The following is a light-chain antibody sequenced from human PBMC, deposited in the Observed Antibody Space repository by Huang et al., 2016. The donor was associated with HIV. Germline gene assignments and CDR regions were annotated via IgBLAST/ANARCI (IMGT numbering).Light chain of an antibody. CDR2: GAS. V-gene: IGKV3-15*01. CDR1: HSVGRN. Sequence: IMMTQSPATLSVSLGERATLSCRASHSVGRNLAWYQSKPGQAPRLLIYGASTRATGTPARFSGSGSGTEFTLTISSLQSEDFAVYSCQQYNNWPPTWTFGQGTKVEIK. J-gene: IGKJ1*01. CDR3: QQYNNWPPTWT.